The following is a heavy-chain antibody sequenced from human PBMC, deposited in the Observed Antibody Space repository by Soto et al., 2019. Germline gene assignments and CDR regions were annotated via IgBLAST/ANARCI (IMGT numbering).Heavy chain of an antibody. CDR2: ISSNGGST. CDR1: GFTFSSYA. J-gene: IGHJ4*02. V-gene: IGHV3-64D*06. Sequence: GGSLRLSCSASGFTFSSYAMHWVRQAPGKGLEYVSAISSNGGSTYYADSVKGRFTISRDNSKNTLYLQMSSLRAEDTAVYYCVLQGGYSSPQFDYWGQGTLVTAPQ. D-gene: IGHD6-13*01. CDR3: VLQGGYSSPQFDY.